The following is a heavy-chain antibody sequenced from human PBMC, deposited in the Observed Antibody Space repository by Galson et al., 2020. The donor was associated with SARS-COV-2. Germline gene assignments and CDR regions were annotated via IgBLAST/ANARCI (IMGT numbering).Heavy chain of an antibody. V-gene: IGHV1-46*01. CDR3: ARDSQGGNVYNYLLF. CDR1: GYTFTSYN. D-gene: IGHD3-16*01. Sequence: GESLKISCKASGYTFTSYNIHWVRQAPGQGLEWKGIINPSGGGTTYAQKFQGRVTMTRDTSTSTVYMELSSLRSEDTAVYYCARDSQGGNVYNYLLFWGQGALGTVSS. J-gene: IGHJ4*02. CDR2: INPSGGGT.